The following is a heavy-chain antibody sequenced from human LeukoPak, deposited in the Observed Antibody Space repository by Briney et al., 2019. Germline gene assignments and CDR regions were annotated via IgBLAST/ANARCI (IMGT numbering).Heavy chain of an antibody. CDR1: GVTFSTFE. J-gene: IGHJ4*02. CDR3: ARVGASYGALDY. CDR2: ISSSASTI. Sequence: GGSLRLSCAASGVTFSTFEVNWVRQAPGKGLEWVSFISSSASTIFYADSVKGRFTISRDNARNSLYLQMNSLRSEDTAIYYCARVGASYGALDYWGQGALVTVSS. V-gene: IGHV3-48*03. D-gene: IGHD1-26*01.